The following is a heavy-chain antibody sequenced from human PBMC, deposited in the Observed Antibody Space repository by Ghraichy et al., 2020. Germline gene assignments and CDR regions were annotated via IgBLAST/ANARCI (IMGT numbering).Heavy chain of an antibody. CDR3: ASGGDYYGMDV. V-gene: IGHV3-64*01. J-gene: IGHJ6*02. CDR2: ISSNGGST. CDR1: GFTFSSYA. D-gene: IGHD3-16*01. Sequence: GGSLRLSCAASGFTFSSYAMHWVRQAPGKGLEYVSAISSNGGSTYYANSVKGRFTISRDNSKNTLYLQMGSLRAEDMAVYYCASGGDYYGMDVWGQGTTVTVSS.